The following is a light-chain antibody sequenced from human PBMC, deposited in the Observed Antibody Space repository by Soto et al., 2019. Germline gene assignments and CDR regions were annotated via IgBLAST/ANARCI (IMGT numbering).Light chain of an antibody. J-gene: IGLJ3*02. CDR2: EFS. CDR1: SSDIGGYNY. V-gene: IGLV2-14*03. Sequence: QSVLTQPASVSGSPGQSITISCTGASSDIGGYNYVSWYQQHPGKAPKLMIYEFSSRPSGVSNRFSGSKSGNTASLTISGLQAEDEADYYCSSYTSSSTLWVFGGGTKVTVL. CDR3: SSYTSSSTLWV.